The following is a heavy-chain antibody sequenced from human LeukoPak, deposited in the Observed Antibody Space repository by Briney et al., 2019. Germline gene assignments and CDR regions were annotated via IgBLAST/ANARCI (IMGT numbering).Heavy chain of an antibody. D-gene: IGHD2-2*01. J-gene: IGHJ3*02. V-gene: IGHV4-4*02. CDR1: GGSISSSNW. CDR3: ASRYCSSTSCSRGADAFDI. CDR2: IYHSGST. Sequence: PSGTLSLTCAVSGGSISSSNWWSWVRQPPGKGLEWIGEIYHSGSTNYNPSLKSRVTISVDKSKNQFSLKLSSVTAADTAVYYCASRYCSSTSCSRGADAFDIWGQGTMVTVSS.